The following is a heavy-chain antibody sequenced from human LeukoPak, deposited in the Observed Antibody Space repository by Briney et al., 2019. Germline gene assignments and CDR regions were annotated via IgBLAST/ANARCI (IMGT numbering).Heavy chain of an antibody. CDR3: ARASVTYYYYMDV. V-gene: IGHV4-59*01. D-gene: IGHD4-11*01. CDR2: IHYSGST. CDR1: GGSITSYY. Sequence: PSETLSLTCTVSGGSITSYYWTWIRQPPGKGLEWIGYIHYSGSTNYNPSLKSRVTISVDTSKNQFSLKLSSVTAADTAVYYCARASVTYYYYMDVWGKGTTVTVSS. J-gene: IGHJ6*03.